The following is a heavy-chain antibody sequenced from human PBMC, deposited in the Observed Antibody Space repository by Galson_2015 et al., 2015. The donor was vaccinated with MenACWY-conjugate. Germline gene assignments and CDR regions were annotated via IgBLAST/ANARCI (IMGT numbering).Heavy chain of an antibody. D-gene: IGHD5-18*01. CDR2: IWYDGSNK. Sequence: SLRLSCAASGFTFSSYGMHWVRQAPGKGLEWVAVIWYDGSNKYYADSVKGRFTISRDNSKNTLYLQMNSLRAEDTAVYYCARDTAMVTTFSCYGMDVWGQGTTVTVSS. CDR3: ARDTAMVTTFSCYGMDV. J-gene: IGHJ6*02. V-gene: IGHV3-33*01. CDR1: GFTFSSYG.